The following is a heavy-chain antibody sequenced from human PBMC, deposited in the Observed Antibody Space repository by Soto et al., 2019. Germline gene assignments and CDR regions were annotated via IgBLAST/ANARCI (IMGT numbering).Heavy chain of an antibody. CDR2: ISSTTNYI. CDR3: ARESEDLTSNFDY. J-gene: IGHJ4*02. Sequence: GSLSLSGAAAGFTLTRYSMNWVRQAPGKGLEWVSSISSTTNYIYYGDSMKGRFTISRDNAKNSLYLEMNSLRAEDTAVYYWARESEDLTSNFDYWGQGTLVTVSS. V-gene: IGHV3-21*06. CDR1: GFTLTRYS.